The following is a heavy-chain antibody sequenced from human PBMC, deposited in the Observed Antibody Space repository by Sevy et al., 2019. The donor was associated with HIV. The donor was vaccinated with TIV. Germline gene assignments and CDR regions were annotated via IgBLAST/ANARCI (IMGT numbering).Heavy chain of an antibody. Sequence: ASVKVSCKTSGYTFTGYDINWVRQATGQGLEWMGWMNPDSGKRGYAPQFRGRVTLTTSTSTSTAYMELRSLRSEDSAVYFCARADLDSDTFFYYYGMDLWGQGTTVTVSS. J-gene: IGHJ6*02. D-gene: IGHD3-22*01. CDR2: MNPDSGKR. V-gene: IGHV1-8*02. CDR1: GYTFTGYD. CDR3: ARADLDSDTFFYYYGMDL.